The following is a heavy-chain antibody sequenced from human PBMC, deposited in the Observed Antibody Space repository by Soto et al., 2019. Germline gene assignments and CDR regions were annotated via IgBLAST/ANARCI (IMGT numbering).Heavy chain of an antibody. CDR3: AREKWEAAGGINWCDP. CDR1: ADSVSSNTVA. J-gene: IGHJ5*02. V-gene: IGHV6-1*01. D-gene: IGHD6-13*01. CDR2: SYYRSKWYN. Sequence: SQTLSLTCAVSADSVSSNTVAWNWIRQSPSRGLEWLGRSYYRSKWYNDYAVSVKSRITINPDTSKNQFSLQLNSVTPEDTAVYYCAREKWEAAGGINWCDPWGQGTLVTVSS.